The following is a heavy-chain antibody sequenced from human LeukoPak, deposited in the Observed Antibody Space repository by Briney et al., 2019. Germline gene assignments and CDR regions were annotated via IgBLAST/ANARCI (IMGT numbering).Heavy chain of an antibody. Sequence: PSETLSLTCTVSGDSVSNDFYYWGWIRQPPGKGLEWVACLSHRGNTWYNPSLESGVTISVDTSKNQFSLKLSSVTAADTAVYHCARETSGTSKIDSWGQGTLVTVSS. V-gene: IGHV4-39*02. CDR1: GDSVSNDFYY. CDR2: LSHRGNT. J-gene: IGHJ4*02. D-gene: IGHD3-10*01. CDR3: ARETSGTSKIDS.